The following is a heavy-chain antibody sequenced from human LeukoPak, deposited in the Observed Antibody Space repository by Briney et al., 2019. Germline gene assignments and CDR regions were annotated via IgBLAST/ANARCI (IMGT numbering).Heavy chain of an antibody. CDR3: ARFGHYDSGSWYWYFNL. CDR1: GFTVSSNY. D-gene: IGHD3-10*01. J-gene: IGHJ2*01. CDR2: IYSGGST. V-gene: IGHV3-53*01. Sequence: GGSLRLSCAASGFTVSSNYMSWVRQAPGKGPGWVSVIYSGGSTYYADSVKGRFTISRDNSKNKLYLQMNSLRAEDTAVYYCARFGHYDSGSWYWYFNLWGRGTRVTVSS.